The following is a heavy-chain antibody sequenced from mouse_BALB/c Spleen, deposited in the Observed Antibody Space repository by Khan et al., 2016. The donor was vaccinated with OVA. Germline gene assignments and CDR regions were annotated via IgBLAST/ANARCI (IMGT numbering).Heavy chain of an antibody. CDR1: GYTFTNYG. CDR3: ARPPYFSYVMGY. CDR2: INTYTGEP. J-gene: IGHJ4*01. Sequence: QIQLVQSGPELKKPGETVKISCKASGYTFTNYGMNWVKQAPGKGLKWMGWINTYTGEPTYADDFKGRFAFSLETSANTAYLQINNLTTEDTATYFCARPPYFSYVMGYWGQGTSVTVSS. V-gene: IGHV9-3-1*01. D-gene: IGHD2-10*01.